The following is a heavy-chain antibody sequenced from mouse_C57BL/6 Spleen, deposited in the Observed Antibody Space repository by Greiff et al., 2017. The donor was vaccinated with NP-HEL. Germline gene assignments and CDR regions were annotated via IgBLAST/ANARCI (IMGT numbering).Heavy chain of an antibody. Sequence: ELQLVESGGGLVQPKGSLKLSCAASGFSFNTYAMNWVRQAPGKGLEWVARIRSKSNNYATYYADSVKDRFTISRDDSESMLYLQMNNLKTEDTAMYYCVRRHSSGYWFAYWGQGTLVTVSA. V-gene: IGHV10-1*01. CDR3: VRRHSSGYWFAY. CDR2: IRSKSNNYAT. D-gene: IGHD3-2*02. J-gene: IGHJ3*01. CDR1: GFSFNTYA.